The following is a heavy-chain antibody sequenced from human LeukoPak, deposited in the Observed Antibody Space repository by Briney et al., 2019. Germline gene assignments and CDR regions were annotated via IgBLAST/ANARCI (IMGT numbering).Heavy chain of an antibody. J-gene: IGHJ4*02. CDR2: IYYSGST. CDR1: GGSISSYY. V-gene: IGHV4-59*08. CDR3: AAVGYSGSQRVDS. Sequence: SETLSLTCTVSGGSISSYYWSWIRQPPGKGLEWIGYIYYSGSTNYNPSLKSRVTISVDTSKNQFSLKLSSVTAADTAVYYCAAVGYSGSQRVDSWGQGTLVPVSS. D-gene: IGHD1-26*01.